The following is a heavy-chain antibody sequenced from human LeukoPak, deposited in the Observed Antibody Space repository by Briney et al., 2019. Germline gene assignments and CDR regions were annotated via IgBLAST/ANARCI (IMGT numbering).Heavy chain of an antibody. CDR2: ITPIFGTA. Sequence: SVKVSCKASGGTFSSYAISWVRQAPGQGLEWMGRITPIFGTANYAQKFQGRVTITTDESTSTAYMELSSLRSEDTAVYYCARDLGIVVVPAAEDPNWFDPWGQGTLVTVSS. CDR3: ARDLGIVVVPAAEDPNWFDP. V-gene: IGHV1-69*05. J-gene: IGHJ5*02. D-gene: IGHD2-2*03. CDR1: GGTFSSYA.